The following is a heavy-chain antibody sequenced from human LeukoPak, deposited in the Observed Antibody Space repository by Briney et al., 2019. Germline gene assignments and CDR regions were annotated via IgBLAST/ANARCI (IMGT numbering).Heavy chain of an antibody. Sequence: SETLSLTCTVSGGSISSSSYYWGWIRQPPGKGLEWIGSIYYSGSTYYNPSLKSRVTISVDTSKNQFSLKLSSVTAADTAVYYCARRPDFRSGGPRYNWFDPWGQGTLVTVSS. CDR3: ARRPDFRSGGPRYNWFDP. V-gene: IGHV4-39*01. CDR1: GGSISSSSYY. CDR2: IYYSGST. D-gene: IGHD3-3*01. J-gene: IGHJ5*02.